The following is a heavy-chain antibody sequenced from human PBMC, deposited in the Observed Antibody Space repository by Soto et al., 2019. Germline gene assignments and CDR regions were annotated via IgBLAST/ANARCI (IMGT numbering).Heavy chain of an antibody. Sequence: KTSETLSLTCAVSGGSITSATYAWSWIRQPPGKGLEWIGYIYPSGSTYFNPSLKSLVTISVDRSKNQFSLRLASVTAADTAVYYCARGEGAARLVFDYWGQGTLVTVSS. CDR3: ARGEGAARLVFDY. D-gene: IGHD6-6*01. J-gene: IGHJ4*01. V-gene: IGHV4-30-2*01. CDR1: GGSITSATYA. CDR2: IYPSGST.